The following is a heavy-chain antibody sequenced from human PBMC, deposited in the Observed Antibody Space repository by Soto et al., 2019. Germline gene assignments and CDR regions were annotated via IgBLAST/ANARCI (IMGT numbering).Heavy chain of an antibody. CDR1: GGSFSGYY. J-gene: IGHJ4*02. CDR3: ARTRATPASRNLDY. D-gene: IGHD1-1*01. V-gene: IGHV4-34*01. Sequence: SETLSLTCAVYGGSFSGYYRSWVRQSPGKGLEWIGEINPTGGTNYNPSLKSRVTISVDTSKDQFSLQLSSVTAADTAVYYCARTRATPASRNLDYWGQGTLVTVSS. CDR2: INPTGGT.